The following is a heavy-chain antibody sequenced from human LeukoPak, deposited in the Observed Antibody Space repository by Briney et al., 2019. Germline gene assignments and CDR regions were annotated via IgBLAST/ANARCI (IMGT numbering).Heavy chain of an antibody. J-gene: IGHJ4*02. CDR1: GYTFTSYD. CDR2: MNPNSGNT. V-gene: IGHV1-8*01. Sequence: GASVTVSCKASGYTFTSYDINWVRQATGQGLEWMGWMNPNSGNTGYAQKFQGRVTMTRNTSISTAYMELSSLRSEDTAVYYCARGARGAAAQYYFDYWGQGTLVTVSS. CDR3: ARGARGAAAQYYFDY. D-gene: IGHD6-13*01.